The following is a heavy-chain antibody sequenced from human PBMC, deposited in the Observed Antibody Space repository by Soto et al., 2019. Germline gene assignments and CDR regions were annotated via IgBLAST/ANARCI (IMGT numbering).Heavy chain of an antibody. CDR1: GFTFTSSA. CDR3: ARALGGYCSGGSCYSGAHYYYGMDA. CDR2: IVVGSGNT. V-gene: IGHV1-58*01. D-gene: IGHD2-15*01. J-gene: IGHJ6*02. Sequence: ASVKVSCKASGFTFTSSAVQWVRQARGQRLEWIGWIVVGSGNTNYAQKFQERVTITRDMSTSTAYMELSSLRSEDTAMYYCARALGGYCSGGSCYSGAHYYYGMDAWGQGTTVTVSS.